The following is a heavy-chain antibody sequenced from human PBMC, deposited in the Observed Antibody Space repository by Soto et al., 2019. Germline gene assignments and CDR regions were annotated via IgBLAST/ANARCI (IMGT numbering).Heavy chain of an antibody. Sequence: PGGSLRLSCAASGFTFSSYSMNWVRQAPGKGLEWVSSISSSSSYIYYADSVKGRFTISRDNAKNSLYLQMNSLRAEDTAVYYCARDMAPRYAVHYYYGMDVWGQGTTVTVS. J-gene: IGHJ6*02. CDR2: ISSSSSYI. D-gene: IGHD2-2*01. V-gene: IGHV3-21*01. CDR1: GFTFSSYS. CDR3: ARDMAPRYAVHYYYGMDV.